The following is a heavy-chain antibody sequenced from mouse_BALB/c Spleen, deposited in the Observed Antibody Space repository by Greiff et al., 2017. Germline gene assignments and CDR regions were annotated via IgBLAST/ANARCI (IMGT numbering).Heavy chain of an antibody. CDR1: GYTFTSYW. D-gene: IGHD2-14*01. V-gene: IGHV1-87*01. Sequence: QVQLKESGAELARPGASVKLSCKASGYTFTSYWMQWVKQRPGQGLEWIGAIYPGDGDTRYTQKFKGKATLTADKSSSTAYMQLSSLASEDSAVYYCARNYRYVDYWGQGTTLTVSS. CDR3: ARNYRYVDY. CDR2: IYPGDGDT. J-gene: IGHJ2*01.